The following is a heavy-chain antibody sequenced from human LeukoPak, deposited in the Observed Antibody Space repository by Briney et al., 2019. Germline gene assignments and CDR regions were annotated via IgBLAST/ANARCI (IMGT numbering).Heavy chain of an antibody. CDR2: ISSSSSYI. Sequence: PGGSLRLSCAAFGFTFSDYYMNWVRQAPGKGLEWVSSISSSSSYIYYADSVKGRFTISRDNAKNSLYLQMNSLRAEDTAVYYCARDSVGATTDAFDIWGQGTMVTVSS. D-gene: IGHD1-26*01. V-gene: IGHV3-21*01. CDR3: ARDSVGATTDAFDI. CDR1: GFTFSDYY. J-gene: IGHJ3*02.